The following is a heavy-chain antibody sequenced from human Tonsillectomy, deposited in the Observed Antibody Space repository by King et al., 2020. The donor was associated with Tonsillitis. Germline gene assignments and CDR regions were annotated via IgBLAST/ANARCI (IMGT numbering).Heavy chain of an antibody. CDR2: IKQHGSEE. V-gene: IGHV3-7*01. CDR1: GFTFSRYW. CDR3: ARPLTVDFAFDI. J-gene: IGHJ3*02. Sequence: VQLVESGGGLVQPGGSLRLSCAASGFTFSRYWMSWVRQAPGKGLEWVANIKQHGSEENYVDSVKGRFTISRDNAKNLLYLQMNSLSVEDTAVYYCARPLTVDFAFDIWGLGTTVTVSS. D-gene: IGHD3-9*01.